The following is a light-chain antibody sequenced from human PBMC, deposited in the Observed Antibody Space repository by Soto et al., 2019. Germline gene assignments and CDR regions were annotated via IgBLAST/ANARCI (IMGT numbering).Light chain of an antibody. J-gene: IGKJ2*01. CDR3: QQYNNWPRT. V-gene: IGKV3-15*01. CDR1: QSVSRN. CDR2: GAS. Sequence: EIVMTPSPATLSVSPGERATVSCRASQSVSRNLAWYQQKPGQAPRLLIYGASTRATGIPARFSGSGSGTEFTLTIGSLQSEDFAVYYCQQYNNWPRTFGQGTKLEIK.